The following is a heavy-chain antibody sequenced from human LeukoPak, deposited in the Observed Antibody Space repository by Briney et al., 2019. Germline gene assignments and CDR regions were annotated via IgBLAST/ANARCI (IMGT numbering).Heavy chain of an antibody. J-gene: IGHJ3*02. V-gene: IGHV4-4*02. D-gene: IGHD3-10*01. Sequence: SGTLSLTCAVSGGSISSSNWWSWVRQPPGKGLEWIGEIYHSGSTNYDPSLKSRVTISVDKSKNQFPLKLSSVTAADTAVYYCSRGIPLVRGVEPDAFDIWGQGTMVTVSS. CDR3: SRGIPLVRGVEPDAFDI. CDR1: GGSISSSNW. CDR2: IYHSGST.